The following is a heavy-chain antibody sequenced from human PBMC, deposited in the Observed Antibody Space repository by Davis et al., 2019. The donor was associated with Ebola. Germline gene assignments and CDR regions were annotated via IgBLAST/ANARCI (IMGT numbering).Heavy chain of an antibody. Sequence: AASVKVSCKASGYTFTSYYMHWVRQAPGQGLEWMGVINPSGGGTTYAQKFQGRVTMTRDTSTSTVYMELSSLRSEDTAVYYCARVSSGGDFDYWGQGTLVTVSS. D-gene: IGHD1-26*01. V-gene: IGHV1-46*01. J-gene: IGHJ4*02. CDR2: INPSGGGT. CDR1: GYTFTSYY. CDR3: ARVSSGGDFDY.